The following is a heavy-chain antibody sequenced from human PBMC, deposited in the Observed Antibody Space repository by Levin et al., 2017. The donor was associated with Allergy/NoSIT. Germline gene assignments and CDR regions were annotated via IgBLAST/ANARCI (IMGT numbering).Heavy chain of an antibody. CDR2: IYYSGST. CDR1: GGSVSSGSYY. CDR3: ARLHYDGSGYGMVDY. Sequence: SETLSLTCTVSGGSVSSGSYYWSWIRQPPGKGLEWIGYIYYSGSTNYNPSLKSRVTISVDTSKNQFSLKLSSVTAADTAVYYCARLHYDGSGYGMVDYWGQGTLVTVSS. J-gene: IGHJ4*02. V-gene: IGHV4-61*01. D-gene: IGHD3-22*01.